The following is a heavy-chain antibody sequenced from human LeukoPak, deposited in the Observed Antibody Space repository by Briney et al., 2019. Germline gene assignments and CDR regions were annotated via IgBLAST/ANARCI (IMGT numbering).Heavy chain of an antibody. Sequence: SGPTLVNPTQTLTLTCTFSGFSLSTSGVGVGWIRQPPGKALESLALIYWDDDKRYSPSLKSRLTITKDTSKNQVVLTMTNMDPVDTATYYCAHTSYYYGSGSQDFDYWGQGTLVTVSS. CDR3: AHTSYYYGSGSQDFDY. J-gene: IGHJ4*02. CDR1: GFSLSTSGVG. V-gene: IGHV2-5*02. D-gene: IGHD3-10*01. CDR2: IYWDDDK.